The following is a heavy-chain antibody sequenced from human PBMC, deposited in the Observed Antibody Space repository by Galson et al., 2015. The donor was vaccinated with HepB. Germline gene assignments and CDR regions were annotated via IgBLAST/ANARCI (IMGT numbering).Heavy chain of an antibody. CDR2: ISGSGGST. CDR1: GFTFSSYA. J-gene: IGHJ4*02. V-gene: IGHV3-23*01. D-gene: IGHD2-2*01. CDR3: AKDNLVVPAAWDYFDY. Sequence: SLRLSCAASGFTFSSYAMSWVRQAPGKGLEWVSAISGSGGSTYYADSVKGRFTISRDNSKNTLYLQMNSLRAEDTAVYYCAKDNLVVPAAWDYFDYWGQGTLVTVSS.